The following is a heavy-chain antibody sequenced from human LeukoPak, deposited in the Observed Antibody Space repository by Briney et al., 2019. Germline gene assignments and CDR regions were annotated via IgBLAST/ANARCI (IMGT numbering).Heavy chain of an antibody. J-gene: IGHJ4*02. D-gene: IGHD2-15*01. CDR3: ARVGDSYNSYYFDY. Sequence: SETLSLTCTVSGGSISSGDYYWSWIRQPAGKGLEWIGYIYYSGSTYYNPSLKSRVTISVDTSKNQFSLKLSSVTAADTAVYYCARVGDSYNSYYFDYWGQGTLVTVSS. CDR2: IYYSGST. CDR1: GGSISSGDYY. V-gene: IGHV4-30-4*08.